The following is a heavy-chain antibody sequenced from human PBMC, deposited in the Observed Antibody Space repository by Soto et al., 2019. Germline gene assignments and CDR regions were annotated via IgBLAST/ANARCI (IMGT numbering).Heavy chain of an antibody. J-gene: IGHJ4*02. CDR3: ASAAVTGTAGLDI. CDR2: INPHSGGT. Sequence: ASLKVSCKASGYTFCGFYMHWVRQAPWQGLWWMGWINPHSGGTKSAETFQGRVTMTRDTSSSTAYMELSRLTSGDTAVYYCASAAVTGTAGLDIWGQGIKVTAS. V-gene: IGHV1-2*02. D-gene: IGHD6-19*01. CDR1: GYTFCGFY.